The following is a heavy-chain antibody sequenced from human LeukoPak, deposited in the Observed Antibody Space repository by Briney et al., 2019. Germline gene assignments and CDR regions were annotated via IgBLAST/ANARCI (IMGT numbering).Heavy chain of an antibody. Sequence: EASVKVSCKASGYTFTSYAMHWVRQAPGQRLEWMGWINAGNGNTKYSQKFQGRVTITRDTSASTAYMELSSLRSEDTAVYYCARGETLYYDYVWGSYRNADSDYWGQGTLVTVSS. CDR1: GYTFTSYA. CDR3: ARGETLYYDYVWGSYRNADSDY. D-gene: IGHD3-16*02. V-gene: IGHV1-3*01. CDR2: INAGNGNT. J-gene: IGHJ4*02.